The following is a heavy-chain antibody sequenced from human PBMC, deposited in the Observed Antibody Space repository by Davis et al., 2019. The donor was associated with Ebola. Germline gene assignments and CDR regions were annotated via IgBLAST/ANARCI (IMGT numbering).Heavy chain of an antibody. V-gene: IGHV1-8*02. Sequence: ASVKVSCKASGYTFTGYYMHWVRQAPGQGLEWMGWMNPNSGNTGYAQKFQGRVTMTRNTSISTAYMELSSLRAEDTAVYYCAKGQIDYWGQGTLVTVSS. CDR2: MNPNSGNT. J-gene: IGHJ4*02. CDR3: AKGQIDY. CDR1: GYTFTGYY.